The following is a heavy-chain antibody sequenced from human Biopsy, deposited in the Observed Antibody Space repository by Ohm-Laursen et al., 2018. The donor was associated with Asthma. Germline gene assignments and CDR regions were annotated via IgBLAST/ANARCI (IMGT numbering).Heavy chain of an antibody. D-gene: IGHD6-6*01. CDR2: IYYSGRT. CDR3: ARAISSSSYWYFDL. J-gene: IGHJ2*01. CDR1: GDAMSTSGSY. V-gene: IGHV4-39*02. Sequence: GTLSVTCIVSGDAMSTSGSYWGWIRQSPGKGLEWIGSIYYSGRTYYNPSLESRVTISADTSKNHFSLKVTSVTAADTAVYYCARAISSSSYWYFDLWGRGDLVTVSS.